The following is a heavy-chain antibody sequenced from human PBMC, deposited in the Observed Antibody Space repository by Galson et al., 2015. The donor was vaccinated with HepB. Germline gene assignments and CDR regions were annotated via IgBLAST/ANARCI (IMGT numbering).Heavy chain of an antibody. CDR3: AKNGGLKLPFYP. Sequence: TLSLTCTVSGGSISSGGYYWSWIRQLPGKGLEWIGYIYYSGSTYYNPSLKSRVTISVDTSKNQFSLKLSSVTAADTAVYYCAKNGGLKLPFYPWGQGTLVTVSS. CDR1: GGSISSGGYY. D-gene: IGHD2-15*01. J-gene: IGHJ5*02. V-gene: IGHV4-31*03. CDR2: IYYSGST.